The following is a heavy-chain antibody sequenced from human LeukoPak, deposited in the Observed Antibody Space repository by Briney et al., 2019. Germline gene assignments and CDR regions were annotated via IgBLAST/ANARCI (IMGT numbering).Heavy chain of an antibody. CDR1: GGSISSYY. V-gene: IGHV4-59*12. CDR2: IFYSGSA. D-gene: IGHD6-13*01. CDR3: VRVCGSSSGSIWFDP. J-gene: IGHJ5*02. Sequence: SETLSLTCTVSGGSISSYYWSWIRQPPGKGLEWIGNIFYSGSAYYNPSLKSRVTISIDTSRSQFSLRLTSVSAADTVVYYCVRVCGSSSGSIWFDPWGPGTLVTVSS.